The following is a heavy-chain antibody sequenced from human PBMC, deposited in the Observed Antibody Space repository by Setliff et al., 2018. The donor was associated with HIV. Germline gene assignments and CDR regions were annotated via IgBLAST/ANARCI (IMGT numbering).Heavy chain of an antibody. CDR2: IKKSSDGGKT. V-gene: IGHV3-15*05. CDR3: ARGGEYYSDSGGIYYYMDV. CDR1: VFAFKIHN. Sequence: PGGSLRLSCAASVFAFKIHNMNWVRQAPGKGLEWLGRIKKSSDGGKTDDASPVKGRFTISRDNAKNSLYLQMNSLGAEDTALYYCARGGEYYSDSGGIYYYMDVWGKGTTVTVSS. J-gene: IGHJ6*03. D-gene: IGHD3-22*01.